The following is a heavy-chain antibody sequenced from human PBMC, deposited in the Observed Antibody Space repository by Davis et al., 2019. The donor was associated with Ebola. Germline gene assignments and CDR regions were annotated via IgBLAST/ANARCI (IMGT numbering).Heavy chain of an antibody. J-gene: IGHJ4*02. CDR1: GFTFSTFW. CDR3: ARDRDTVTVSGSSL. V-gene: IGHV3-11*01. D-gene: IGHD5-18*01. Sequence: PGGSLRLSCAASGFTFSTFWMHWVRQAPGKGLEWVSCISSSGSTIYYADSVRGRFTVSRDNAQNTLFLQMNSLSAEDTALYYCARDRDTVTVSGSSLWGQGTLVTVSS. CDR2: ISSSGSTI.